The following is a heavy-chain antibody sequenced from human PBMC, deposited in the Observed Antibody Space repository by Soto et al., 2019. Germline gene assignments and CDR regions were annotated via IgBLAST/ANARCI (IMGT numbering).Heavy chain of an antibody. CDR1: GYTFTSYD. CDR2: MNPNSGNT. D-gene: IGHD2-2*01. V-gene: IGHV1-8*01. J-gene: IGHJ5*02. Sequence: ASVKVSCKASGYTFTSYDINWVRQATGQGLEWMGWMNPNSGNTGYAQKFQGRVTMTRNTSISTAYMKLSSLRSEDTAVYYCARAFLDIVVVPAAKGHYDCSNRFEPSGQATLVTVPS. CDR3: ARAFLDIVVVPAAKGHYDCSNRFEP.